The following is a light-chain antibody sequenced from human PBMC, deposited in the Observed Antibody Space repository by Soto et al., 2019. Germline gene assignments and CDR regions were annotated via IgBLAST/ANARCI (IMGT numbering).Light chain of an antibody. V-gene: IGLV2-14*01. CDR2: EVT. J-gene: IGLJ1*01. CDR1: SSAVGGYNY. Sequence: QSALTQPASVSGSPGQSITISCTGTSSAVGGYNYVSWFQQHPGKAPKLLIYEVTNRPSGVSNRFSGSKSGNTASLTISGLQAEDEADYYCRSYTSSTTYVFVTGTKLTVL. CDR3: RSYTSSTTYV.